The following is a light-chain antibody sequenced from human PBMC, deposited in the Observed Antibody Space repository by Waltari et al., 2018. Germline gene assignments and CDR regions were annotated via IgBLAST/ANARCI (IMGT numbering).Light chain of an antibody. Sequence: DIQMTQSPSSLSASVGDRVTITCRASQSIGSYFNWYQQKLGKAPKLLIYAASSLQSGVPSRFSGSGSGTDFTLTISSLQPEDFATYYCQQSYSTLLFTFGPGTKVDIK. V-gene: IGKV1-39*01. CDR2: AAS. J-gene: IGKJ3*01. CDR3: QQSYSTLLFT. CDR1: QSIGSY.